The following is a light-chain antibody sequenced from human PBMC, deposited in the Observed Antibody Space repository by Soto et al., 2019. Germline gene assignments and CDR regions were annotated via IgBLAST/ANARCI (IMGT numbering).Light chain of an antibody. V-gene: IGKV3D-20*01. CDR2: DAS. CDR1: QSVSSSY. J-gene: IGKJ1*01. Sequence: EIVLTQSPATLSLSPGERTTLSCRASQSVSSSYLAWYQQKPGLAPRLLIYDASSRATGIPDRFSGSGSETEFTLTISSLQAEDSAVYFCQQYNNWPTWTFGQGTKVDIK. CDR3: QQYNNWPTWT.